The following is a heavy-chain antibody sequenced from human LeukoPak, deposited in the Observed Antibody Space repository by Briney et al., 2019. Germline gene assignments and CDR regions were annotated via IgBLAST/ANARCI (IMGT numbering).Heavy chain of an antibody. J-gene: IGHJ4*02. V-gene: IGHV3-23*01. CDR1: GFTFTTYA. CDR2: ISGSGGST. D-gene: IGHD3-22*01. CDR3: AKDSITMIVPRDY. Sequence: GGSLRLSCAASGFTFTTYAINWVRQAPGKGLEWVSAISGSGGSTYYADSVKGRFTISRDNSKNTLYLQMNSLRAEDTALYYCAKDSITMIVPRDYWGQGTLVTVSS.